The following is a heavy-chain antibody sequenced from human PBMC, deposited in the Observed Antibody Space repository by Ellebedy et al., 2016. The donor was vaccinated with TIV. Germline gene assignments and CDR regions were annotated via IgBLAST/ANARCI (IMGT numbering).Heavy chain of an antibody. CDR1: GFTFSSYG. J-gene: IGHJ6*02. CDR3: ARDVFAMVRGVIVYGMDV. CDR2: IWYDGSNK. D-gene: IGHD3-10*01. Sequence: GGSLRLSCAASGFTFSSYGMHWVRQAPGKGLEWVAVIWYDGSNKYYADSVKGRFTISRDNSKNTLYLQMNSLRAEDTAVYYCARDVFAMVRGVIVYGMDVWGQGTTVTVSS. V-gene: IGHV3-33*01.